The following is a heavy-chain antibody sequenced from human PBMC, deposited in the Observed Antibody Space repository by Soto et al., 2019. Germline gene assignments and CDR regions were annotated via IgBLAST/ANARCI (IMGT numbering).Heavy chain of an antibody. J-gene: IGHJ3*02. Sequence: EVQLVESGGVVVQPGGSLRLSCAASGFTFDDYTMHWVRQAPGKGLEWVPLISWDGGSTYYADSVKGRFTISRDNSKNSLYLQMNSLRTEDTALYYCAKDAGYSYGLDAFDIWGQGTMVTVSS. D-gene: IGHD5-18*01. CDR2: ISWDGGST. V-gene: IGHV3-43*01. CDR1: GFTFDDYT. CDR3: AKDAGYSYGLDAFDI.